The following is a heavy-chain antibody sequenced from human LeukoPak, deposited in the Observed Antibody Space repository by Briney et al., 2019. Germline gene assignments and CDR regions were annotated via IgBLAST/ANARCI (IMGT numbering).Heavy chain of an antibody. CDR1: GYTFTSYG. CDR2: ISAYNGNT. Sequence: ASVKVSCKASGYTFTSYGISWVRQAPGQGLEWMGWISAYNGNTNYAQKPQGRVTMTTDTSTSTAYMELRSLRSEDTAVYYCARDAGRYCSSTSCYPDYWGQGTLVTVSS. CDR3: ARDAGRYCSSTSCYPDY. V-gene: IGHV1-18*01. D-gene: IGHD2-2*01. J-gene: IGHJ4*02.